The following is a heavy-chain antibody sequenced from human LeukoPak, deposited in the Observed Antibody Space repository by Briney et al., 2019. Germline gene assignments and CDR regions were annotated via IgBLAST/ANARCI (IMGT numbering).Heavy chain of an antibody. Sequence: AGGSLRLSCAASGFTFRKYGMQWVRQAPGKGLEWVAFIRNDGSDKYYADSVKGRFTVSRDISKNTLYLQMNSLRTEDMAVYYCAKDSNWSFDYWGQGILVTVSS. CDR2: IRNDGSDK. D-gene: IGHD6-13*01. V-gene: IGHV3-30*02. CDR1: GFTFRKYG. CDR3: AKDSNWSFDY. J-gene: IGHJ4*02.